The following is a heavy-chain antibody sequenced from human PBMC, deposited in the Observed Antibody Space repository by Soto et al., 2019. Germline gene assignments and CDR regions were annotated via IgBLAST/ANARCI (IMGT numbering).Heavy chain of an antibody. V-gene: IGHV1-2*02. Sequence: QVHLVQSGAEVKKPGASVKVSCKTSGYTFSAYYMHWVRQAPGQGLEWMGWINPKSGGTLYAQKFQGRVTMTRDTSISTAYMELSRLRSDDTAVYYCAREWTFAYDTSGYSVYWGQGTLVTVSS. D-gene: IGHD3-22*01. J-gene: IGHJ4*02. CDR3: AREWTFAYDTSGYSVY. CDR2: INPKSGGT. CDR1: GYTFSAYY.